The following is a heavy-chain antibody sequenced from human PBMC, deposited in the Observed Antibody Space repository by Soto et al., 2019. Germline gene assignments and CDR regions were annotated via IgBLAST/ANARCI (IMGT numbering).Heavy chain of an antibody. Sequence: EVQLLESGGGLVQPGGSLRLSCAASGFTFSSYAMSWVRQAPGKGLEWVSAISGSGGTTYYADSVKGRFTFSRDNSKNTLYLQMNSLRAEDAAVYDCAKTATGWFSAFDIWGQGTMVTVSS. CDR2: ISGSGGTT. CDR3: AKTATGWFSAFDI. D-gene: IGHD6-19*01. CDR1: GFTFSSYA. V-gene: IGHV3-23*01. J-gene: IGHJ3*02.